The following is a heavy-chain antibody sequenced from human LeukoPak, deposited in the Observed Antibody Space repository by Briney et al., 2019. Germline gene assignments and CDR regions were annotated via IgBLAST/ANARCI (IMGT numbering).Heavy chain of an antibody. CDR3: AKISSSSCTDY. J-gene: IGHJ4*02. CDR2: ISGSGVGT. V-gene: IGHV3-23*01. Sequence: GGSLRLSCAASGFTFSSYAMGWVRQAPGKGLEWVSSISGSGVGTYYADSVKGRFTFSRDDSKNTLYLQMNSLRAEDTAVYYCAKISSSSCTDYWGQGTLVTVSS. CDR1: GFTFSSYA. D-gene: IGHD6-19*01.